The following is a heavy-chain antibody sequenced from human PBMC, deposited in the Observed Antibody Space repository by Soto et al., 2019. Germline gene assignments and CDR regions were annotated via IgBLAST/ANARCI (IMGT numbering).Heavy chain of an antibody. CDR2: ISAYNGNT. J-gene: IGHJ5*02. CDR1: GYTFTSYG. V-gene: IGHV1-18*01. Sequence: GASVKVSCKASGYTFTSYGISWVRQAPGQGPEWMGWISAYNGNTNYAQKLQGRVTMTTDTSTSTAYMELRSLRSDDTAVYYCASDRGLGAAAAWFDPSGQGTLVTGSS. CDR3: ASDRGLGAAAAWFDP. D-gene: IGHD6-13*01.